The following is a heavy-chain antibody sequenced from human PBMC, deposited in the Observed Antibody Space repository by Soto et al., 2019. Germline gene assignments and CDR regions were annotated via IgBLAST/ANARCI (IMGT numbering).Heavy chain of an antibody. CDR2: IYHSGST. D-gene: IGHD1-26*01. CDR1: GGSISSSNW. Sequence: QVQLQESGPGLVKPSGTLSLTCAVSGGSISSSNWWSWVRQPPGKGLEWIGEIYHSGSTNYNPSLRSRVTIAVDKSKNQFSLKLGSVTAADTAVYYCAGRPRKWELRAFDIWGQGTMVTVSS. V-gene: IGHV4-4*02. CDR3: AGRPRKWELRAFDI. J-gene: IGHJ3*02.